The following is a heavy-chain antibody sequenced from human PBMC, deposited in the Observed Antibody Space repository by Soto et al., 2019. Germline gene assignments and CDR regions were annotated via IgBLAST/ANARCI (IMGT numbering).Heavy chain of an antibody. V-gene: IGHV3-21*01. Sequence: GGSLRLSCAASGFTFSSYSMNWVRQAPGKGLEWVSSISSSSSYIYYADSVKGRFTISRDNAKNSLYLQMNSLRAEDTAVYYCARCLDIVLMVCGVYGMDVWGQGTTVTVSS. CDR1: GFTFSSYS. CDR3: ARCLDIVLMVCGVYGMDV. J-gene: IGHJ6*02. CDR2: ISSSSSYI. D-gene: IGHD2-8*01.